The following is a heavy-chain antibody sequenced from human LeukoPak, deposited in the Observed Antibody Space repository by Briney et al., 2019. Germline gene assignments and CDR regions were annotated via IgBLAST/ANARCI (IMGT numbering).Heavy chain of an antibody. CDR2: ISSSSSTI. V-gene: IGHV3-48*04. Sequence: GGSLRLSCAASGFTFSSYSMNWVRQAPGKGLEWVSYISSSSSTIYYADYVKGRLPISRDNAKKYLYPQMNRLRAEDTAAYYCARGGSYLPAAEPSPFDYWGQGTLVTVSS. CDR1: GFTFSSYS. D-gene: IGHD3-10*01. J-gene: IGHJ4*02. CDR3: ARGGSYLPAAEPSPFDY.